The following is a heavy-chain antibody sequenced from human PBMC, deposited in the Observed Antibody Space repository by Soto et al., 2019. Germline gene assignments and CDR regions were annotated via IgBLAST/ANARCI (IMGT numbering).Heavy chain of an antibody. J-gene: IGHJ2*01. CDR2: IYYNGST. CDR3: ERFNWYFDL. V-gene: IGHV4-59*08. CDR1: GGSISSYY. Sequence: QVQLQESGPGLVKPSETLSLTCTVSGGSISSYYWSWIRQPPGTGLQWIGYIYYNGSTNYNPSLKSRITISVDTSKNQFSLKLSYVTAADTAVYYCERFNWYFDLWGRGTLVTVSS.